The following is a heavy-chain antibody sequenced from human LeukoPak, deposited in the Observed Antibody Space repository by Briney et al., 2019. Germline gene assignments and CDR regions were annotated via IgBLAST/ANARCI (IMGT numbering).Heavy chain of an antibody. J-gene: IGHJ4*02. D-gene: IGHD6-19*01. CDR3: ARVAVAVAEDY. CDR2: ISISSSYI. V-gene: IGHV3-21*01. Sequence: GGSLRLSCAASGFTFSSYSMNWVRQAPGKGLEWVSSISISSSYIYYADSVKGRFTISRDNAKNSLYLQMNSLRAEDTAVYYCARVAVAVAEDYWGQGTLVTVSS. CDR1: GFTFSSYS.